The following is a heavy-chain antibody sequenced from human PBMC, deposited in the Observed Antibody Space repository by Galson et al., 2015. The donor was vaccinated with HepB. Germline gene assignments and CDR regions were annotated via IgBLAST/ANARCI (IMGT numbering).Heavy chain of an antibody. CDR1: GFAFNSYA. CDR3: AKATRTYCGADCPDS. V-gene: IGHV3-23*01. CDR2: ISGSDGRP. J-gene: IGHJ4*02. D-gene: IGHD2-21*02. Sequence: SLRLSCAASGFAFNSYAMSWVRQAPGRGLEWVSVISGSDGRPCYADSVKGRFTISRDTSKNTLYLQMDSLRVEDAAIYHCAKATRTYCGADCPDSWGQGTLVTVSS.